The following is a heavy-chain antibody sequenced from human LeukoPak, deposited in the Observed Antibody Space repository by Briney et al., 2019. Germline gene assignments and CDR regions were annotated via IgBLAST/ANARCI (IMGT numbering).Heavy chain of an antibody. CDR2: MNPNNGNT. CDR3: ARGIVGATSDWFDP. D-gene: IGHD1-26*01. Sequence: ASVKVSCKASGYTFTSYDINWVRQATGQGLEWMGWMNPNNGNTGYAQKFQGRVTMTRNTSISTAYMELSSLRSEDTAVYYCARGIVGATSDWFDPWGQGTLVTVSS. V-gene: IGHV1-8*01. CDR1: GYTFTSYD. J-gene: IGHJ5*02.